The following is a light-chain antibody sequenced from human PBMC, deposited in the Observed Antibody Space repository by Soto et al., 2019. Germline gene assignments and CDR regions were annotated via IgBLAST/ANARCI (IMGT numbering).Light chain of an antibody. J-gene: IGLJ1*01. CDR2: VNSDGSH. CDR1: SGHSSYA. V-gene: IGLV4-69*01. Sequence: QSVLTQSPSASASLGASVKLTCTLSSGHSSYAIAWHQQQPEKGPRYLMTVNSDGSHSKGDGVPDRFSGSSSGAERYLTISGLQADDEADYYCDSFTSSRAYVFGVGTKVTVL. CDR3: DSFTSSRAYV.